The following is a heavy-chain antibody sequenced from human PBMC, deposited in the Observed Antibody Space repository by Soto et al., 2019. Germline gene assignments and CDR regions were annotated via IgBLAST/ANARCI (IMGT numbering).Heavy chain of an antibody. CDR3: AKGFSSSWYYYGMDV. CDR1: GFTFSSYA. Sequence: GVLRLSCAASGFTFSSYAMSWVRQAPGKGLEWVSAISGSGGSTYYADSVKGRFTISRDNSKNTLYLQMNSLRAEDTAVYYCAKGFSSSWYYYGMDVWGQGTTVTVSS. V-gene: IGHV3-23*01. CDR2: ISGSGGST. D-gene: IGHD6-13*01. J-gene: IGHJ6*02.